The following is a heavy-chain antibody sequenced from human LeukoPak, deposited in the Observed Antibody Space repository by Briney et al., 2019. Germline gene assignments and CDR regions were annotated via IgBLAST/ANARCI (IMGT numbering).Heavy chain of an antibody. CDR3: ARGRYSWNYGVVFDY. CDR2: IYYSGST. V-gene: IGHV4-59*01. D-gene: IGHD1-26*01. CDR1: GGSISSYY. J-gene: IGHJ4*02. Sequence: QSSETLSLTCTVSGGSISSYYWSWIRQPPGKGLEWIGYIYYSGSTNYNPSLKSRVTISVDTSKNQFPLKLSSVTAADTAVYYCARGRYSWNYGVVFDYWGQGTLVTVSS.